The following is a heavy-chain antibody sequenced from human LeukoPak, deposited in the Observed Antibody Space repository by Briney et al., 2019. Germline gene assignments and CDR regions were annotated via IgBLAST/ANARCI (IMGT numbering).Heavy chain of an antibody. Sequence: PGGSLRLSCAASGFTFSSYWMHWVRQAPGKGLVWVSRINSDGGSTSYADSVKGRFTISRDNAKNTLYLQMNSLRAEDTAVYYCARGRAAAGTHYYYYGMDVWGQGTMVTVSS. V-gene: IGHV3-74*01. CDR3: ARGRAAAGTHYYYYGMDV. J-gene: IGHJ6*02. CDR2: INSDGGST. CDR1: GFTFSSYW. D-gene: IGHD6-13*01.